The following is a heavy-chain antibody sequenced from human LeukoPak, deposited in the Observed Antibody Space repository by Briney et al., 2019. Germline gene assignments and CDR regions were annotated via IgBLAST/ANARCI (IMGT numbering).Heavy chain of an antibody. Sequence: SETLSLTCSGSGVSITDYYWSWIRQPPGKGLEWIAYIFHTGDTRYNPSLKTRTTISLDTPKNQFSLKLNSVTAADTAVYYCARHPLRGGFDYWGQGTLVTVSS. J-gene: IGHJ4*02. CDR1: GVSITDYY. V-gene: IGHV4-59*08. CDR3: ARHPLRGGFDY. CDR2: IFHTGDT.